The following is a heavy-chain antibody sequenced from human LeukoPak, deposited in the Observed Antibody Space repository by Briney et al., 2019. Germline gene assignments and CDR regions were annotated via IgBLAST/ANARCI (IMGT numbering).Heavy chain of an antibody. D-gene: IGHD6-6*01. J-gene: IGHJ4*02. V-gene: IGHV4-4*07. Sequence: PSETLSLTCTVSGGSITSYYWTYIRQPAGKGLEWIGRIHTSGSTNYNPPLKSRFTMSVDTSKNQFSLNLSSVTAADTAMYYCAREFSGTSIAARVFDSWGQGTLVTVSS. CDR1: GGSITSYY. CDR3: AREFSGTSIAARVFDS. CDR2: IHTSGST.